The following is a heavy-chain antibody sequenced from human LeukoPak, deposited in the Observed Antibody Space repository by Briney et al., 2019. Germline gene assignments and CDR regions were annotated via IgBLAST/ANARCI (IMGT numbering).Heavy chain of an antibody. D-gene: IGHD3-10*01. J-gene: IGHJ3*02. CDR3: AKSITMVRGVYDAFDI. CDR1: GFMFSSYG. Sequence: PGRSLRLSCAASGFMFSSYGMHWVRQAPGKGLEWEAVISYDGSNKYYADSVKGRFTISRDNSKNTLYVQMNSLRAEDTAVYYCAKSITMVRGVYDAFDIWGQGTMVTVSS. CDR2: ISYDGSNK. V-gene: IGHV3-30*18.